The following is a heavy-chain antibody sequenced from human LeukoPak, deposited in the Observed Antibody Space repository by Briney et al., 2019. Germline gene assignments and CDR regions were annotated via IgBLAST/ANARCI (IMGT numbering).Heavy chain of an antibody. Sequence: PGGSLRLSCAASGFTFSDFYMSWIRQAPGKGLEWVSYITSSGGTIYYADSVQGRFTISRDNAKNSLYLQMNSLRAEDTAVYYCARDSAAVADYWGQGTLVTVSS. CDR3: ARDSAAVADY. CDR1: GFTFSDFY. CDR2: ITSSGGTI. D-gene: IGHD6-19*01. J-gene: IGHJ4*02. V-gene: IGHV3-11*01.